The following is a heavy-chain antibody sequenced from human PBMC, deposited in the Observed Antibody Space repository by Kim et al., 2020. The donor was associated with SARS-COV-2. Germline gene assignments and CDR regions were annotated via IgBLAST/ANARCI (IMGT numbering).Heavy chain of an antibody. CDR2: IYSSGNT. CDR3: AKDPGYGSGVDFDA. CDR1: GFIVSTYQ. Sequence: GGSLRLSCAASGFIVSTYQMSWVRQAPGKGLEWVSVIYSSGNTYYADYVRGRFIISRDDSKNSLYLQMNSRGTEDTAVYHCAKDPGYGSGVDFDAWGQGTLVTVSS. J-gene: IGHJ5*02. D-gene: IGHD3-10*01. V-gene: IGHV3-66*03.